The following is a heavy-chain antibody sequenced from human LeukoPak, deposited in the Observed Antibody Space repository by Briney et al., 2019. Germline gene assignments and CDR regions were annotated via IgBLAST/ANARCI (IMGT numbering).Heavy chain of an antibody. CDR3: ARVGLGYCSSTSCYHWFDP. CDR2: MNPNSGNT. D-gene: IGHD2-2*01. V-gene: IGHV1-8*03. J-gene: IGHJ5*02. CDR1: GGTFSSYD. Sequence: ASVKVSCKASGGTFSSYDINWVRQATGQGLEWMGWMNPNSGNTGYAQKFQGRVTITRNTSISTAYMELSSLRSEDTAVYYCARVGLGYCSSTSCYHWFDPWGQGTLVTVSS.